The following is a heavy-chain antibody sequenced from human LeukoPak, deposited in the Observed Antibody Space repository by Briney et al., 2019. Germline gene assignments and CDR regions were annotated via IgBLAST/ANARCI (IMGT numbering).Heavy chain of an antibody. CDR3: ARPGYSSGFTYAFDI. J-gene: IGHJ3*02. D-gene: IGHD6-19*01. Sequence: WIRQPPGKGLEWIGSIYYSGSTYYNPSLKSRVTISVDTSKNQFSLKLSSVTAADTAVYYCARPGYSSGFTYAFDIWGQGTMVTVSS. V-gene: IGHV4-39*01. CDR2: IYYSGST.